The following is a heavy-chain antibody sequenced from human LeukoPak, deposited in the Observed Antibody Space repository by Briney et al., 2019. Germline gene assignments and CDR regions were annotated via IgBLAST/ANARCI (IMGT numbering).Heavy chain of an antibody. Sequence: PSETLSLTCTVSGGSISSYYWSWIRQPPGKGLEWIGYIYYSGSTNYNPSLKSRVTISVDTSKNQFSLKLSSVTAADTAVYYCARTGGDDTGYYYYGTDVWGQGTTVTVSS. CDR3: ARTGGDDTGYYYYGTDV. V-gene: IGHV4-59*08. D-gene: IGHD3-16*01. CDR2: IYYSGST. J-gene: IGHJ6*02. CDR1: GGSISSYY.